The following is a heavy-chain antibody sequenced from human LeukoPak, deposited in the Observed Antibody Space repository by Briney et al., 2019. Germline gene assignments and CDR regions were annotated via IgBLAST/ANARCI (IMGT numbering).Heavy chain of an antibody. Sequence: GRSLRLSCAASGFTFDDYAMHWVRQAPGKGLEWVSGISWNSGSIGYADSVKGRFTISRDNSKNSLYLQMNSLRTEDTALYYCAKALQRAMGLDYRGQGTLVTVSS. J-gene: IGHJ4*02. D-gene: IGHD5-18*01. CDR2: ISWNSGSI. V-gene: IGHV3-9*01. CDR3: AKALQRAMGLDY. CDR1: GFTFDDYA.